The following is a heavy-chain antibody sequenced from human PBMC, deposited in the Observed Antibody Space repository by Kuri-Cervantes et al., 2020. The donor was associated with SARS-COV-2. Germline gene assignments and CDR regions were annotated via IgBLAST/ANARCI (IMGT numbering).Heavy chain of an antibody. D-gene: IGHD6-13*01. CDR1: GGSISSYY. V-gene: IGHV4-59*01. CDR2: IYYSGST. J-gene: IGHJ3*02. CDR3: ARGKEYSSSLGAFDI. Sequence: SETLSLTCTVSGGSISSYYWSWIRQPPGKGLEWIGYIYYSGSTNYNPSLKSRVTISVDTSKNQFPLKLSSVTAADTAVYYCARGKEYSSSLGAFDIWGQGTMVTDSS.